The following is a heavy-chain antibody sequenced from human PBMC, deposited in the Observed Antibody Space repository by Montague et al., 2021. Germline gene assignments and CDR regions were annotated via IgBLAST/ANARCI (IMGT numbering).Heavy chain of an antibody. CDR2: IYHNRNT. J-gene: IGHJ4*02. D-gene: IGHD2/OR15-2a*01. CDR3: ATWPAYSTTWYYFDS. V-gene: IGHV4-4*02. Sequence: SETLSLTCAVSGGSVSSPDWRSWVRQAPGKGLEWIGDIYHNRNTNFNPSLKSRVTISVDKSKNQFSLQLTSVTAADTAVYYCATWPAYSTTWYYFDSWGQGTQVIVSS. CDR1: GGSVSSPDW.